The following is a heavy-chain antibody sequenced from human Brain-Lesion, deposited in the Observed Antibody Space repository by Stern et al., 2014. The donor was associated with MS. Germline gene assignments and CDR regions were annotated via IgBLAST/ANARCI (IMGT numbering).Heavy chain of an antibody. V-gene: IGHV3-74*02. Sequence: EGQLEVSGGGFVQPGGSLRLSCAASGFTFSNDWMHWVRQAPGKGMVSVSRVNNDGRRTSYADSVKGRFTMSRDNAKNTLYLQMNSLRVEDTAIYYCARGERWFDSWGQGTLVTVSS. CDR2: VNNDGRRT. D-gene: IGHD3-10*01. CDR3: ARGERWFDS. CDR1: GFTFSNDW. J-gene: IGHJ5*01.